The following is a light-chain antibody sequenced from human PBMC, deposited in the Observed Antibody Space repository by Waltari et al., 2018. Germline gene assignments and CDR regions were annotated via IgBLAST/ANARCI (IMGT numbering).Light chain of an antibody. CDR2: QDN. Sequence: SYDLTQPPSVSVSPGQTASITCSGDRLGLKYVSWYQQRPGHSPVLLIYQDNKRPSGIPERFSGSNSGNTATLTISGTQAMDEADYYCQAWDSGTVVFGGGTKLTVL. CDR1: RLGLKY. J-gene: IGLJ2*01. V-gene: IGLV3-1*01. CDR3: QAWDSGTVV.